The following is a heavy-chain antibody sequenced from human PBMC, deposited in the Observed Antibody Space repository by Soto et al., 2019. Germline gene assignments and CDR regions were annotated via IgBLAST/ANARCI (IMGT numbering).Heavy chain of an antibody. V-gene: IGHV3-23*01. D-gene: IGHD5-12*01. CDR2: ISGGGNDR. CDR1: GFPFSSYA. CDR3: ARSLFMVAPDNEPFDY. Sequence: VQLLESGGSTVQPGGSLTLSCAASGFPFSSYAMSWVRQTPEKGLEWVAGISGGGNDRYYADFVQGRFTFSRDNSRNILYLHMNGVRAEDTAMYYCARSLFMVAPDNEPFDYWGQGTLVTVSS. J-gene: IGHJ4*02.